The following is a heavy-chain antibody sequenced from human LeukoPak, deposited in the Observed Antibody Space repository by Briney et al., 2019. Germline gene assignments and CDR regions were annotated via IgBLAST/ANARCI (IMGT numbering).Heavy chain of an antibody. CDR3: AKRPTLTTVDY. V-gene: IGHV3-23*01. D-gene: IGHD4-17*01. CDR1: GFTFSSNA. J-gene: IGHJ4*02. Sequence: PGGSLRLSCAASGFTFSSNAMSWVRQSPRKGLEWVSTISGNGGSTYYADSVKGRFTVSRDNSENTLYLQMNSLRVEDTAVYYCAKRPTLTTVDYWGQGTLVTVSS. CDR2: ISGNGGST.